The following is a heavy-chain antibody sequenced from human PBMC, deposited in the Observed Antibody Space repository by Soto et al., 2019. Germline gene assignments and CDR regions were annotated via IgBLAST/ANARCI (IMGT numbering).Heavy chain of an antibody. CDR1: GFTFSSYA. D-gene: IGHD2-15*01. CDR2: ISGRGGST. CDR3: AMRDIVGVVASTPPCYYYGMDV. J-gene: IGHJ6*02. V-gene: IGHV3-23*01. Sequence: GGSLRLSCAASGFTFSSYAMSWVRQAPGKGLEWVSAISGRGGSTYYADSVKDRFTISRENSKNTLYLQMNSLRAEDSAVYYYAMRDIVGVVASTPPCYYYGMDVWGQGTTVTVSS.